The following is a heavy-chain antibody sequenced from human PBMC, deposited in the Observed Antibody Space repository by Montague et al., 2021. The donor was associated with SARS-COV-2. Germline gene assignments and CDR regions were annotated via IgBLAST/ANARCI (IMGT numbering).Heavy chain of an antibody. Sequence: SETLSLTCTVSGASISSSSYYWGWIRQPPGKGLEWIGSIYYSGSTYYDPSLKSRVTISVDTSKNQFSLKLSSVTAADTAVYYCARLGDYYDSRRGAFDIWGQGTMVTVS. CDR2: IYYSGST. J-gene: IGHJ3*02. CDR3: ARLGDYYDSRRGAFDI. D-gene: IGHD3-22*01. CDR1: GASISSSSYY. V-gene: IGHV4-39*01.